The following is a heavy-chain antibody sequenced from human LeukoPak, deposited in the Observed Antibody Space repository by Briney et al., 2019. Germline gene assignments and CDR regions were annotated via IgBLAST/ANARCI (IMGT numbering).Heavy chain of an antibody. CDR2: ISSSGSTI. CDR1: GFTISSYE. CDR3: ARDSNGDDLTFDY. J-gene: IGHJ4*02. V-gene: IGHV3-48*03. Sequence: GGSLSLSCAASGFTISSYEMNWVRQAPGKRLGWVSYISSSGSTIYYADSVQGRFTISRANAKNSVYLQIMSPTTAAVYDYSGARDSNGDDLTFDYRGRGTLVTVSP. D-gene: IGHD1-1*01.